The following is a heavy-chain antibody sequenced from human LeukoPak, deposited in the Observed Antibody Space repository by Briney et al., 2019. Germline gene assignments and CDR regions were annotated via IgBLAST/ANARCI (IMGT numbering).Heavy chain of an antibody. CDR3: ARYLRWLQSPDPPDDF. Sequence: GESLKISCKGSGYTFTTYWIAWVRQMPGIGLEWMGIISPGDSDTRYSPSFQGQVTISADHSISTAYLQWSSLKASDTAIYYCARYLRWLQSPDPPDDFWGQGTLVTVSS. D-gene: IGHD5-24*01. V-gene: IGHV5-51*01. CDR2: ISPGDSDT. J-gene: IGHJ4*02. CDR1: GYTFTTYW.